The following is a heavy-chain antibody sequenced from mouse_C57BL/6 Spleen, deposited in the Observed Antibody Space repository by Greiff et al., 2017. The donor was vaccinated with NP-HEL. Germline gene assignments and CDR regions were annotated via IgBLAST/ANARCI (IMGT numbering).Heavy chain of an antibody. CDR3: ARGSVTTVVARWDVKEYAMDY. J-gene: IGHJ4*01. CDR1: GYTFTSYW. CDR2: INPSNGGT. D-gene: IGHD1-1*01. V-gene: IGHV1-53*01. Sequence: VQLQQPGTELVKPGASVKLSCKASGYTFTSYWMHWVKQRPGQGLEWIGNINPSNGGTNYNEKFKSKATLTVDKSSSTAYMQLSRLTSEDSAVYYCARGSVTTVVARWDVKEYAMDYWGQGTSVTVSS.